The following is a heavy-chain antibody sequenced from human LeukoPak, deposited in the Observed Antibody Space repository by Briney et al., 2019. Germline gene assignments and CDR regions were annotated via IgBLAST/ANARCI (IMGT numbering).Heavy chain of an antibody. J-gene: IGHJ3*02. D-gene: IGHD6-13*01. V-gene: IGHV1-69*01. CDR2: IIPIYGTA. CDR3: ASASLQPIGIAAPAEDDAFDI. CDR1: GGTFSSYA. Sequence: GSSVKVSCKASGGTFSSYAISWVRQAPGQGLEWMGGIIPIYGTANYAQKFQGRVTITADESTSTAYMELSSLRSEDTAVYYCASASLQPIGIAAPAEDDAFDIWGQGTMVTVSS.